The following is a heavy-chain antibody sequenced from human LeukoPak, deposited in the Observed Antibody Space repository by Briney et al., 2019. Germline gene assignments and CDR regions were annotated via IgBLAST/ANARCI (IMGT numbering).Heavy chain of an antibody. CDR3: AKELWFGEFRDFDY. D-gene: IGHD3-10*01. J-gene: IGHJ4*02. CDR1: GFTFSSYG. CDR2: IRYDGSNK. Sequence: QAGGSLRLSCAASGFTFSSYGMHWVRQAPGKGLEWVAFIRYDGSNKFYADSVKGRFTISRDNSKNTLYLQMNSLRAEDTAVYYCAKELWFGEFRDFDYWGQGTLVTVSS. V-gene: IGHV3-30*02.